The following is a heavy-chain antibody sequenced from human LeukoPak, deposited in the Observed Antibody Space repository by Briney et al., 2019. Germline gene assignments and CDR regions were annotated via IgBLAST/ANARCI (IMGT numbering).Heavy chain of an antibody. J-gene: IGHJ4*02. CDR3: AKDGDYYDSSGYGY. CDR1: GGSFSGYY. V-gene: IGHV4-34*01. D-gene: IGHD3-22*01. CDR2: INHSGST. Sequence: ASETLSLTCAVYGGSFSGYYWSWIRQPPGKGLEWIGEINHSGSTNYNPSLKSRVTISVDTSKNQFSLKLSSVTAADTAVYYCAKDGDYYDSSGYGYWGQGTLVTVSS.